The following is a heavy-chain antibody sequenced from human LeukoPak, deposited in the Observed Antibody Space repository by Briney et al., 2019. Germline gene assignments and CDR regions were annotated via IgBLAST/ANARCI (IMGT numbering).Heavy chain of an antibody. J-gene: IGHJ6*02. V-gene: IGHV1-18*01. Sequence: ASVKVSCKASGYTFTSHGISWVRQAPGQGLEWMGWISAYNGNTNYAQKLQGRVTMTRDTSTSTVYMELSSLRSEDTAVYYCASPPFSDSIYGMDVWGQGTTVTVSS. CDR3: ASPPFSDSIYGMDV. D-gene: IGHD3-3*01. CDR2: ISAYNGNT. CDR1: GYTFTSHG.